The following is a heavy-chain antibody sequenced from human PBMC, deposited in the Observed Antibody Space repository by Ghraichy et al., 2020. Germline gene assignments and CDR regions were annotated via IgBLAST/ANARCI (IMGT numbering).Heavy chain of an antibody. CDR1: GFTFSSYA. J-gene: IGHJ4*02. Sequence: GGSLRLSCAASGFTFSSYAMSWVRQAPGKGLEWVSAISGSGGSTYYADSVKGRFTISRDNSKNTLYLQMNSLRAEDTAVYYCAKLMGATFSSPYYFDYWGQGKLVTVSS. CDR3: AKLMGATFSSPYYFDY. V-gene: IGHV3-23*01. CDR2: ISGSGGST. D-gene: IGHD1-26*01.